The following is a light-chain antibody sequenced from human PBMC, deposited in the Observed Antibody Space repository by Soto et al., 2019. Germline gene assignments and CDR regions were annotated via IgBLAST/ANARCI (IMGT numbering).Light chain of an antibody. CDR2: EVT. V-gene: IGLV2-8*01. J-gene: IGLJ3*02. Sequence: QSVLTQPPSASGSPGQSVTISCTGTTSDVGGYNYVSWYQQHPGKAPKLMIYEVTKRPSGVPDRFSGSKSSNTASLTVSGLLAEDEADYYCSSHAGIINGVFGGGTKLTVL. CDR3: SSHAGIINGV. CDR1: TSDVGGYNY.